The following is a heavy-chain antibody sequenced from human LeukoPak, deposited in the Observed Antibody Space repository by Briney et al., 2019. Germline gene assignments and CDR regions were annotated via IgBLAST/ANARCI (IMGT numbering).Heavy chain of an antibody. CDR1: GGSISNYY. Sequence: SETLSLTCTVSGGSISNYYWSWIRQPPGKGLEWIGYIYYSGSTNYNPSLKSRVTISVDTSKNQFSLKLSSVTAADTAVYYCARDYGSGSYYNEDYWGQGTLVTVSS. CDR3: ARDYGSGSYYNEDY. J-gene: IGHJ4*02. CDR2: IYYSGST. V-gene: IGHV4-59*08. D-gene: IGHD3-10*01.